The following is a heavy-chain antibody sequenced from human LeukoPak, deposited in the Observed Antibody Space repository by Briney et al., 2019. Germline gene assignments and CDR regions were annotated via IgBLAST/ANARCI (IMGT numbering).Heavy chain of an antibody. J-gene: IGHJ4*02. Sequence: GSSVKVSCKASGGTFSSYAISWVRQAPGQRLEWMGWINAGNGNTKYSQKFQGRVSITRDTSASTAYMEMSSLRCEDTAVYYCAREIDRDDYNRFFDYWGQGTLVTVSS. CDR3: AREIDRDDYNRFFDY. D-gene: IGHD5-24*01. CDR2: INAGNGNT. CDR1: GGTFSSYA. V-gene: IGHV1-3*01.